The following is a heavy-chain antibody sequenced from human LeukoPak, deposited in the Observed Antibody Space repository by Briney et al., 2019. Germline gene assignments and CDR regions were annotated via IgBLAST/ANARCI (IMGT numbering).Heavy chain of an antibody. J-gene: IGHJ6*02. CDR1: VFTFGDHA. CDR2: IRSKAYRGTT. V-gene: IGHV3-49*04. CDR3: ARGPIQLWIHNAMDV. Sequence: GRSLRLSRRGYVFTFGDHAMSWVRQPPGKGLECVGFIRSKAYRGTTEYAASVKARFTISRDDSTSIAYLQMNSLRIEDTAVYYCARGPIQLWIHNAMDVWGQGTTVTVSS. D-gene: IGHD5-18*01.